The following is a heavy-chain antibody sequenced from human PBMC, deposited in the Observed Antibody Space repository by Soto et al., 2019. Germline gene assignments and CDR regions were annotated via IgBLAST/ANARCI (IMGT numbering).Heavy chain of an antibody. Sequence: QVQLVQSGAEVKKPGASVKVSCKASGYTFTSYGISWVRQAPGQGLEWMGWISAYNGNTNYAQKLQGRVTMTTDTSTSTAYMEMRSLRSDDTAVYYCARDITMVRGVIMHTCYFDYWGQGTLVTVSS. CDR2: ISAYNGNT. D-gene: IGHD3-10*01. V-gene: IGHV1-18*01. CDR1: GYTFTSYG. J-gene: IGHJ4*02. CDR3: ARDITMVRGVIMHTCYFDY.